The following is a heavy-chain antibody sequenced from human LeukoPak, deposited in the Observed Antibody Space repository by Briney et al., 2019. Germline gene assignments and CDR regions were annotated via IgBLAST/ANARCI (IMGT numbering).Heavy chain of an antibody. CDR3: TTDMITFGGVIALFDY. CDR2: ISYDGSNK. CDR1: GFTFSSYG. D-gene: IGHD3-16*02. V-gene: IGHV3-30*03. J-gene: IGHJ4*02. Sequence: PGRSLRLSCAASGFTFSSYGMHWVRQAPGKGLEWVAVISYDGSNKYYADSVKGRFTISRDNSKNTLYLQMNSLKTEDTAVYYCTTDMITFGGVIALFDYWGQGTLVTVSS.